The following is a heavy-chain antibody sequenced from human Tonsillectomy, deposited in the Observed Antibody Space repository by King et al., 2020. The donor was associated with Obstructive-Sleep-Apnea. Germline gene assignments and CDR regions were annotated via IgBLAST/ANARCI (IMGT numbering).Heavy chain of an antibody. CDR1: GFTFTNYA. Sequence: QLVQSGGGLVQPGGSLRLSCAASGFTFTNYAMSWVRRAPGQGLEWVSAISDSSGTTFYADFVKGRFTISRDNSKNTLYLQMISLRAEDTAVYYCASLVYCSTTSCPADAFDMWGQGTMVTVSS. V-gene: IGHV3-23*04. D-gene: IGHD2-2*01. J-gene: IGHJ3*02. CDR3: ASLVYCSTTSCPADAFDM. CDR2: ISDSSGTT.